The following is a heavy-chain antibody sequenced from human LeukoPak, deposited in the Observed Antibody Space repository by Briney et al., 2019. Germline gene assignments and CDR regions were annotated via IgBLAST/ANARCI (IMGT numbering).Heavy chain of an antibody. CDR2: IYYSGST. CDR3: AREGAPGGGEHWFDP. D-gene: IGHD1-26*01. CDR1: GGSISSYY. V-gene: IGHV4-59*01. Sequence: SETLSLTCTVSGGSISSYYWSWIRQPPGKGLEWIGYIYYSGSTNYNPSLKSRVTISVDASKNQFSLKLKSVTPGDTAVYYCAREGAPGGGEHWFDPWGQGTLVTVSS. J-gene: IGHJ5*02.